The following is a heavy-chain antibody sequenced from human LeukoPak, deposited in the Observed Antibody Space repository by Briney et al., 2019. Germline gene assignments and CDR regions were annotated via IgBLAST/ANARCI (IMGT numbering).Heavy chain of an antibody. CDR3: ARDDRSSSHNYYYYMDV. D-gene: IGHD6-13*01. CDR2: ISSSGSTI. Sequence: PGASLRLSCAASGFTFSDYYMSWIRQAPGKGLEWVSYISSSGSTIYYADSVKGRFTISRDNSKNTLYLQMNSLRAEDTAVYYCARDDRSSSHNYYYYMDVWGKGTTVTVSS. V-gene: IGHV3-11*04. J-gene: IGHJ6*03. CDR1: GFTFSDYY.